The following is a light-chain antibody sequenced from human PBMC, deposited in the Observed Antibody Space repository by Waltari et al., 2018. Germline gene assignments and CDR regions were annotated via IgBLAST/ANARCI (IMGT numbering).Light chain of an antibody. CDR1: QSILSGSDNKNY. Sequence: DIVMTQSPDSLAVSLGERATINCRSSQSILSGSDNKNYLVWYQQKPGHPPKLLISWASTRESGVPDRFSGGGSGTDFSLTISSLQAEDVAVYYCQQCYSSPLTFGGGTKVEIK. CDR2: WAS. J-gene: IGKJ4*01. CDR3: QQCYSSPLT. V-gene: IGKV4-1*01.